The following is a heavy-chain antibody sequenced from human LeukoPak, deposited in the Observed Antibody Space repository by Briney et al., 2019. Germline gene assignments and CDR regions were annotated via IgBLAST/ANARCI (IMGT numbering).Heavy chain of an antibody. CDR3: ARRLIVVVPAAIYWYFDL. Sequence: PSETLSLTCAVYGGSFSGYYWSWIRQPPGKGLEWIGEINHSGSTNYNPSLKSRVTISVDTSKNQFSLKLSSVTAADTAVYYCARRLIVVVPAAIYWYFDLWGRGTLVTVSS. V-gene: IGHV4-34*01. D-gene: IGHD2-2*01. J-gene: IGHJ2*01. CDR1: GGSFSGYY. CDR2: INHSGST.